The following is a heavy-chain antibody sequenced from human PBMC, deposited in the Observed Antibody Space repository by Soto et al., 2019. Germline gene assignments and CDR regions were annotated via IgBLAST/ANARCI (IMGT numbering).Heavy chain of an antibody. CDR2: IYYSGST. Sequence: QVQLQESGPGLVKPSQTLSLTCTVSGGSISSGDDYWSWIRQPPGKGLEWIGYIYYSGSTYYNPSLTSRGTISVDTSKNQFSLKLSSVTAADTAVYYCARDNGFDFWSGLPHYGMDVWGQGTTVTVSS. CDR3: ARDNGFDFWSGLPHYGMDV. V-gene: IGHV4-30-4*01. J-gene: IGHJ6*02. D-gene: IGHD3-3*01. CDR1: GGSISSGDDY.